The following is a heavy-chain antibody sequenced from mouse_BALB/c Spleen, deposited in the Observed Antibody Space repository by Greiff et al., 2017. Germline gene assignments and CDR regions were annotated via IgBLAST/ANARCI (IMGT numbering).Heavy chain of an antibody. V-gene: IGHV7-3*02. CDR2: IRNKANGYTT. CDR1: GFTFTDYY. CDR3: ATSPVSYYAMDY. J-gene: IGHJ4*01. Sequence: EVQLVESGGGLVQPGGSLRLSCATSGFTFTDYYMSWVRQPPGKALEWLGFIRNKANGYTTEYSASVKGRFTISRDNSQSILYLQMNTLRAEDSATYYCATSPVSYYAMDYWGQGTSVTVSS.